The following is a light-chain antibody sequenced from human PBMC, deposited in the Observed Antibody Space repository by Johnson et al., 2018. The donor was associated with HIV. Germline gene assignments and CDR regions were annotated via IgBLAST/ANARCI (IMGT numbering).Light chain of an antibody. Sequence: SVLTQPPSVSAAPGQKVTISCSGSSSNIGNNYISWYQQLPRTAPKLLIYDTYKRPSGIPDRFSASKSGTSATLGITGLQTGDEADYYCGTWDSSLNAYVFGSGTKVTVL. CDR1: SSNIGNNY. J-gene: IGLJ1*01. CDR2: DTY. CDR3: GTWDSSLNAYV. V-gene: IGLV1-51*01.